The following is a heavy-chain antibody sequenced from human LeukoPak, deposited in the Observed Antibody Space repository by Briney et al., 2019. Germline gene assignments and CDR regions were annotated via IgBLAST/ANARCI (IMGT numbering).Heavy chain of an antibody. CDR3: ARTDPGVYSSSWYYFDY. D-gene: IGHD6-13*01. Sequence: NPSETLSLTSTVSGGSISSSSYYWGWIRQPPGKGLEWIGYIYYSGSTNYNPSLKSRVTISVDTSKNQFSLKLSSVTAADTAVYYCARTDPGVYSSSWYYFDYWGQGTLVTVSS. CDR2: IYYSGST. CDR1: GGSISSSSYY. J-gene: IGHJ4*02. V-gene: IGHV4-61*05.